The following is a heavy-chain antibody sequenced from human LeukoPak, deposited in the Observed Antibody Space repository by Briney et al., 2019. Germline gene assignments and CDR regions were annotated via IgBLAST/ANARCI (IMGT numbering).Heavy chain of an antibody. V-gene: IGHV2-5*02. CDR2: IYWDNDR. CDR1: GFSLITSGVG. D-gene: IGHD3-16*01. Sequence: SGPTLVNPTQTLTLTCSFSGFSLITSGVGVAWIRQPPGKALEWLAIIYWDNDRRYSLSLKTRLAIIKDTSNNQVVLTMTNVDPEDTATYYCAHVMITYGGVMRIDAFDIWGQGTMVTVSS. J-gene: IGHJ3*02. CDR3: AHVMITYGGVMRIDAFDI.